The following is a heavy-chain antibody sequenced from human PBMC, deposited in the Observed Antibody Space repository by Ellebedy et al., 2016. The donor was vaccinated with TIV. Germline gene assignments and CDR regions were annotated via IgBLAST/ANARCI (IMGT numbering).Heavy chain of an antibody. CDR1: GFDFGNYW. J-gene: IGHJ6*02. CDR2: IKQGGSEK. V-gene: IGHV3-7*03. D-gene: IGHD6-25*01. CDR3: ARWRAAAGDSFYYGSDV. Sequence: PGGSLRLSCAASGFDFGNYWMTWVRQAPGKGLEWVANIKQGGSEKNYVDSVKGRFSISRDNAKNSLYLQMNSLSADDTAVYFCARWRAAAGDSFYYGSDVWGQGTTVTVSS.